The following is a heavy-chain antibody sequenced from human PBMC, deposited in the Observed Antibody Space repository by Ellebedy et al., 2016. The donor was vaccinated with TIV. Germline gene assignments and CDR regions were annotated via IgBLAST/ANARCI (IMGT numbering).Heavy chain of an antibody. CDR3: AKLGFDILTGSGGMDV. CDR2: INNDGSST. V-gene: IGHV3-74*01. J-gene: IGHJ6*02. Sequence: GESLKISCAASGFTFSTYWMNWVRQAPGKGLVWVARINNDGSSTNYADSVKGRLTISRDNSKNTLYLQMNSLRAGDTAVYYCAKLGFDILTGSGGMDVWGQGTTVTVSS. D-gene: IGHD3-9*01. CDR1: GFTFSTYW.